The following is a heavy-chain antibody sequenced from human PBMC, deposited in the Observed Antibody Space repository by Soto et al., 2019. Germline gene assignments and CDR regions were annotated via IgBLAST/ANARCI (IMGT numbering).Heavy chain of an antibody. J-gene: IGHJ4*02. CDR3: ARDYDFWSGYLSGHFDY. CDR2: IGSSSSDT. D-gene: IGHD3-3*01. Sequence: QVQLVESGGGLVKPGGSLRLSCAASGFTFSDYFLTWIRQAPGKGLEWFAYIGSSSSDTNYADSVKGRFTISRDNAKNSLFLQMNNLRVDDTAVYYCARDYDFWSGYLSGHFDYWGQGTLVTVSS. CDR1: GFTFSDYF. V-gene: IGHV3-11*06.